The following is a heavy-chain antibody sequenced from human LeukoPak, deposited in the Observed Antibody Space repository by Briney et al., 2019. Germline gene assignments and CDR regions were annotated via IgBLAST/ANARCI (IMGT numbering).Heavy chain of an antibody. CDR2: IYTSGST. D-gene: IGHD5-18*01. J-gene: IGHJ4*02. V-gene: IGHV4-4*07. Sequence: SETLSLTCTVPGGSISSYYWSWIRQPAGKGLEWIGRIYTSGSTNYNPSLKSRVTMSVDTSKNQFSLKLSSVTAADTAVYYCAVGGSRIQPIVGWGQGTLVTVSS. CDR3: AVGGSRIQPIVG. CDR1: GGSISSYY.